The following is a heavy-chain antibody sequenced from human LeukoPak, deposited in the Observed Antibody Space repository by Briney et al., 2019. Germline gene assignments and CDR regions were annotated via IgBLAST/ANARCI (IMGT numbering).Heavy chain of an antibody. CDR3: AKDGDYGGNGQTFDY. V-gene: IGHV3-43*02. CDR2: ISGDGGST. CDR1: GFTFDDYA. J-gene: IGHJ4*02. D-gene: IGHD4-23*01. Sequence: GGSLRLSCAASGFTFDDYAMHWVRQAPGKGLEWVSLISGDGGSTYYADSVKGRFTISRDNSKNSLYLQMNSLRTEDTALYYCAKDGDYGGNGQTFDYWGQGTLVTVSS.